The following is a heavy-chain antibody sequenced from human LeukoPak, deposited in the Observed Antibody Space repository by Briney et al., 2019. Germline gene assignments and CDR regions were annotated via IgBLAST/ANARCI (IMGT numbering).Heavy chain of an antibody. V-gene: IGHV1-69*13. Sequence: GASVNVSCKASGGTFSSYAISWVRQAPGQGLEWMGGIIPIFGTANYAQKFQGRVTITADESTSTAYMELSSLRSEDTAVYYCAREGPNYGDNFDYWGQGTLVTVSS. CDR3: AREGPNYGDNFDY. CDR2: IIPIFGTA. J-gene: IGHJ4*02. D-gene: IGHD4-17*01. CDR1: GGTFSSYA.